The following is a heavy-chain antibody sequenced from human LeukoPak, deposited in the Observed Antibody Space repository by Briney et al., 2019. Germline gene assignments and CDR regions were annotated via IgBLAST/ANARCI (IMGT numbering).Heavy chain of an antibody. V-gene: IGHV3-11*01. CDR1: GFTFGDYY. CDR3: ARGGTRNHWFDP. Sequence: GGSLRLSCAASGFTFGDYYMTWIRQAPGKELEWISYISLSGTNIYYADSVKGRFTVSRDNAKNSLYLQMSNLRADDTAVYYCARGGTRNHWFDPWGQGTLVTVSS. CDR2: ISLSGTNI. J-gene: IGHJ5*02. D-gene: IGHD2-8*01.